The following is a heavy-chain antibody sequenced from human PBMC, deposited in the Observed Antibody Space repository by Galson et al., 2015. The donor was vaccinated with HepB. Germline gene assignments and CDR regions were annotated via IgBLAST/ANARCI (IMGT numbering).Heavy chain of an antibody. J-gene: IGHJ3*02. CDR2: INPYNGGI. V-gene: IGHV1-18*04. D-gene: IGHD3-3*01. Sequence: SVKVSCKASGFTFTSYGISWVRQAPGQGLEWMGWINPYNGGINYAQKLQGRVTMTTDTSTSTVSMDLRSLRSDDTAVYYCARLSKFRFLAESFDIWGQGTLVTVSS. CDR1: GFTFTSYG. CDR3: ARLSKFRFLAESFDI.